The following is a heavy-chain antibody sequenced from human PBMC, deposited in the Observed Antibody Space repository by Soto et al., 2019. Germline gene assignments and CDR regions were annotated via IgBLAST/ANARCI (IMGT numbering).Heavy chain of an antibody. D-gene: IGHD6-19*01. V-gene: IGHV4-31*02. CDR3: ARMYSSGSGWFHP. J-gene: IGHJ5*02. CDR1: GYFIFAGGYY. CDR2: FYSSGSI. Sequence: SETLSLTCFVSGYFIFAGGYYCSWIRHHPWKGLEWIGSFYSSGSIIYNPSLRSRVSISGDMSTNQFSMSLTSVTAADTARYYCARMYSSGSGWFHPWGQGTLVTVSS.